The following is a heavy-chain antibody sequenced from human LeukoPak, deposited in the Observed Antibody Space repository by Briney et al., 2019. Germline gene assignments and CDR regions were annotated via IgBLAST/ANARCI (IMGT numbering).Heavy chain of an antibody. V-gene: IGHV3-30*04. Sequence: GGSLRLSCAASGFTFRSYAMHWVRQAPGKGLEWVAVISYDGSNKYYADSVKGRFTISRDNSKNTLYLQMNSLRAEDTAVYYCASRNYLDYWGQGTLVTVSS. CDR1: GFTFRSYA. J-gene: IGHJ4*02. CDR3: ASRNYLDY. CDR2: ISYDGSNK.